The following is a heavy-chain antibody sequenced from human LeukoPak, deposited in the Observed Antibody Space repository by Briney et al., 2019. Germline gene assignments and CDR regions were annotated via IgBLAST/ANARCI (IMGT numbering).Heavy chain of an antibody. J-gene: IGHJ4*02. CDR2: ISGSGSAS. Sequence: PGRSLRLSCAASGFTFSSYGMHWVRQAPGKGLEWVSAISGSGSASYYADSVKGRFTISRDSSKNTLYLQMNSLRAEDTAVYYCAKRNVGTFDYWGQGTLVTVSS. D-gene: IGHD7-27*01. V-gene: IGHV3-23*01. CDR3: AKRNVGTFDY. CDR1: GFTFSSYG.